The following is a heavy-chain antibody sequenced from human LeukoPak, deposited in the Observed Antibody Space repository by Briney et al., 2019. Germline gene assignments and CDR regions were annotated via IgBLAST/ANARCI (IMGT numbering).Heavy chain of an antibody. Sequence: PSETLPLTCSVSGVSIGSFFWSWIRQPPGKGLEWIGTIYYSGSTNYNPSLQSRVTISLDTSMTQFSLRLSSVTAADTAVYYCAKLVPYYSNGSRSCLGPRGRGTLVTVS. CDR3: AKLVPYYSNGSRSCLGP. CDR1: GVSIGSFF. J-gene: IGHJ5*02. V-gene: IGHV4-59*01. CDR2: IYYSGST. D-gene: IGHD5-18*01.